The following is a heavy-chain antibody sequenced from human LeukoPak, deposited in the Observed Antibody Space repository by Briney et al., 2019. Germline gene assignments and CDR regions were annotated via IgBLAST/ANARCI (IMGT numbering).Heavy chain of an antibody. CDR1: GYTFTSYD. CDR2: MSPNSGNT. J-gene: IGHJ4*02. D-gene: IGHD7-27*01. Sequence: ASVKVSCKASGYTFTSYDINWVRQATGQGLEWMGWMSPNSGNTGYAQKFQGRVTMTRDTSIGTAYLELSSLKSEDTAVYYCVRTPPNWGADYWGQGTLVTVSS. V-gene: IGHV1-8*01. CDR3: VRTPPNWGADY.